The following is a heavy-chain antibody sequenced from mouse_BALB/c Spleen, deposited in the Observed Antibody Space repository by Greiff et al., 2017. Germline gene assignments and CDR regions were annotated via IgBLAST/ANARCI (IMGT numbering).Heavy chain of an antibody. CDR2: IDPVNGNT. Sequence: EVQLQQSGAELVKPGASVKLSCTASGFNIKDTYMHWVKQRPEQGLEWIGRIDPVNGNTKYDPKFQGKATITADTSSNTAYLQLSSLTSEDTAVYYCARGYYGSRWFAYWGQGTLVTVSA. V-gene: IGHV14-3*02. CDR3: ARGYYGSRWFAY. D-gene: IGHD1-1*01. J-gene: IGHJ3*01. CDR1: GFNIKDTY.